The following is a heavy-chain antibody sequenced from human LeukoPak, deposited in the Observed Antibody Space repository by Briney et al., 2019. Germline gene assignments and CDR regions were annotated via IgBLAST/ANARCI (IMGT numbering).Heavy chain of an antibody. Sequence: SETLSLTCTVSGDSVSSSSYYWGWIRQPPGKGLEWIGNIYYTGSSYYNPSLKSRVTISVDTSKNQFSLKLGSVTAADTAVYYCAREDLTTTSSWGHWGQGTLVTVSS. D-gene: IGHD3-22*01. CDR2: IYYTGSS. CDR3: AREDLTTTSSWGH. V-gene: IGHV4-39*07. J-gene: IGHJ4*02. CDR1: GDSVSSSSYY.